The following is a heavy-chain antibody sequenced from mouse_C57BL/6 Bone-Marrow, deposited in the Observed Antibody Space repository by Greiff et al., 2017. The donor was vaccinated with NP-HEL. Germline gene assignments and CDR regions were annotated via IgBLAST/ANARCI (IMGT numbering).Heavy chain of an antibody. CDR3: ARTCTVSSLYYYAMDY. CDR1: GYTFTSYW. J-gene: IGHJ4*01. D-gene: IGHD1-1*01. V-gene: IGHV1-53*01. Sequence: VQLQQPGTELVKPGASVKLSCKASGYTFTSYWMHWVKQRPGQGLEWIGNINPSNGGTNYNEKFKSKATLTVDKSSSTAYMQLSSQTSEDSAVYYCARTCTVSSLYYYAMDYWGQGTSVTVSS. CDR2: INPSNGGT.